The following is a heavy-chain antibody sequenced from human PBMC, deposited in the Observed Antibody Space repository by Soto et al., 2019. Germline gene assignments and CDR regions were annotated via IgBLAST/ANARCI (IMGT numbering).Heavy chain of an antibody. CDR2: IWYDGSNK. CDR3: ARESIIAAGDYYYYYGMDV. J-gene: IGHJ6*02. CDR1: GFTFSSYG. D-gene: IGHD6-13*01. V-gene: IGHV3-33*01. Sequence: GGSLRLSCAASGFTFSSYGMHWVRQAPGKGLEWVAVIWYDGSNKYYADSVKGRFTISRDNSKNTLYLQMNSLRAEDTAVYYCARESIIAAGDYYYYYGMDVWGQGTTVTVSS.